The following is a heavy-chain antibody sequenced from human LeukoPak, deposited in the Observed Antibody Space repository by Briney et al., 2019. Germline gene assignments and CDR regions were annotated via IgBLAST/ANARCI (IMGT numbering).Heavy chain of an antibody. CDR2: ISSNGGST. J-gene: IGHJ3*02. V-gene: IGHV3-64*01. CDR3: ARDYSGSYGDAFDI. CDR1: GFTFSSYA. Sequence: QSGGSLRLSCAASGFTFSSYAMHWVRQAPGKGLEYVSAISSNGGSTYYANSVKGRFTISRDNSKNTLYLQMGSLRAEDMAVYYCARDYSGSYGDAFDIWGQGTMVTASS. D-gene: IGHD1-26*01.